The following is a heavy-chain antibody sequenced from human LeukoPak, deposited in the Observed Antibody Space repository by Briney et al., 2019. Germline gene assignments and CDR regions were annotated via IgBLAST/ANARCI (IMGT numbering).Heavy chain of an antibody. J-gene: IGHJ4*02. D-gene: IGHD1-26*01. CDR3: TRDGGRREDY. Sequence: GGSLRLSCAASGFTFSSYAMNWVRQAPGKGLEWLSYISNTGSPIYYADSVKGRFTVSRDNAKNSLYLEMGSLRDEDTAVYYCTRDGGRREDYWGQGTLVTVSS. CDR1: GFTFSSYA. V-gene: IGHV3-48*02. CDR2: ISNTGSPI.